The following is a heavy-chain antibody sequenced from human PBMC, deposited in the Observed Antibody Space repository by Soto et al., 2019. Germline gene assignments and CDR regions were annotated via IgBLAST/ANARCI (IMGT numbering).Heavy chain of an antibody. CDR2: ISGSGGST. Sequence: EVQLLESGGGLVQPGGSLRLSCAASGFTFSSYAMSWVRQAPGKGLEWVSAISGSGGSTHYADSVKGRFTISRDNSKNTLYLQMNSLRAEDTAVYYCAKRKSRAAVAGTTLGYWGQGTLVTVSS. CDR1: GFTFSSYA. V-gene: IGHV3-23*01. D-gene: IGHD6-19*01. J-gene: IGHJ4*02. CDR3: AKRKSRAAVAGTTLGY.